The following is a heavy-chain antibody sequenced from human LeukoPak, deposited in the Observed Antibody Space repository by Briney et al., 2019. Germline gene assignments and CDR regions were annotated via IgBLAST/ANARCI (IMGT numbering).Heavy chain of an antibody. CDR2: IIPILGIA. J-gene: IGHJ4*02. CDR3: ASPRVEYSSSYYFDY. D-gene: IGHD6-6*01. CDR1: GGTFSSYA. Sequence: SVKVSCKASGGTFSSYAISWVRQAPGQGLEWMGRIIPILGIANYAQKFQGRVTITADKSTSTAYMELSSLRSEDTAVYYCASPRVEYSSSYYFDYWGQGTLVTVSS. V-gene: IGHV1-69*04.